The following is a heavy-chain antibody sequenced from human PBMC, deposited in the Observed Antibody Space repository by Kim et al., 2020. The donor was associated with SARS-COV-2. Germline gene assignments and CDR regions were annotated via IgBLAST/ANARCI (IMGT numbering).Heavy chain of an antibody. Sequence: SETLSLTCAVYGGSFSGYYWSWIRQPPGKGLEWIWEINHSGSTNYNPSLKSRVTISVDTSKNQFSLKLSSVTAADTAVYYCARRGCSGGSCYYYYGMDVWGQGTTVTVSS. CDR3: ARRGCSGGSCYYYYGMDV. CDR2: INHSGST. CDR1: GGSFSGYY. D-gene: IGHD2-15*01. V-gene: IGHV4-34*01. J-gene: IGHJ6*02.